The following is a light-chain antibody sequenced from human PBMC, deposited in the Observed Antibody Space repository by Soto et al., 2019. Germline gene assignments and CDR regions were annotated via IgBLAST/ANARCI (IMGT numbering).Light chain of an antibody. J-gene: IGKJ1*01. CDR3: QQYGSSPRT. CDR1: QSVSSY. V-gene: IGKV3-20*01. CDR2: GAS. Sequence: EIVWTQSPATLSLSPGERATLSCRASQSVSSYLAWYQQKPGQAPRLLIYGASSRATGIPDRFSGSGSGTDFTLTISRLEPEDFAVYYCQQYGSSPRTFGQGTKVDIK.